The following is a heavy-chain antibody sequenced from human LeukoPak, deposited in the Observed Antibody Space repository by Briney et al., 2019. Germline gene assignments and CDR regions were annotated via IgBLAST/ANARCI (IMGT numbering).Heavy chain of an antibody. V-gene: IGHV4-59*01. Sequence: PSETLSLTCIVSGGSISSYYWSWIRQPPGKGLEWIGYIYYSGSTNYNPSLKSRVTISVDTSKNQFSLKLSSVTAADTAVYYCASPRGDDSGGYYTWYFHHWGQGILVTVSS. CDR1: GGSISSYY. D-gene: IGHD3-22*01. CDR3: ASPRGDDSGGYYTWYFHH. CDR2: IYYSGST. J-gene: IGHJ1*01.